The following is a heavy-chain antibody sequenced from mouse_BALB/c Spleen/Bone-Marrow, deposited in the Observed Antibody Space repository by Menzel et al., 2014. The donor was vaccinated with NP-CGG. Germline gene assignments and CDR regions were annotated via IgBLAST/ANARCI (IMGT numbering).Heavy chain of an antibody. V-gene: IGHV1-9*01. CDR2: ILPGSGNA. CDR3: AREDITTVVEMDY. CDR1: GYTFSSYW. D-gene: IGHD1-1*01. Sequence: QVQLQQSGAELMKPGASVKISCKATGYTFSSYWIEWVKQRPGRGLEWVGEILPGSGNANYNEKFKGKATFTADTSSNTSYIQLSSLTSEDSAVYYCAREDITTVVEMDYWGQGTSVTVSS. J-gene: IGHJ4*01.